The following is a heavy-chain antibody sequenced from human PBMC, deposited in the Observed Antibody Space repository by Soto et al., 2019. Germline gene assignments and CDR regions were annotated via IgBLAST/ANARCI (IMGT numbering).Heavy chain of an antibody. CDR3: AKGGYCNRSGCVRAFDI. CDR1: GFTFSSYA. J-gene: IGHJ3*02. Sequence: EVQLLESGGGLVQPGGSLRVSCAASGFTFSSYAMSWVRQAPGKGLEWVSAISGSGGSTYYADSVKGRFTISRDNSKNTLYLQMNSPRAEETAGYYCAKGGYCNRSGCVRAFDIWGQGTLVTVSS. V-gene: IGHV3-23*01. CDR2: ISGSGGST. D-gene: IGHD2-2*01.